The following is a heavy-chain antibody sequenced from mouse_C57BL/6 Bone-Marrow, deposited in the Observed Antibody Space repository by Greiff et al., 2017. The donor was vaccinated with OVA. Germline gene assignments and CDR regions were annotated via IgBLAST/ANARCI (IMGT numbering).Heavy chain of an antibody. V-gene: IGHV1-19*01. CDR3: ARWVYGSSWYFDV. CDR1: GYTFTDYY. CDR2: INPYNGGT. D-gene: IGHD1-1*01. Sequence: EVQLQQSGPVLVKPGASVKMSCKASGYTFTDYYMSWVKQSHGKSLEWIGVINPYNGGTSYNQKFKGKATLTVDKSSSTAYMELNSLTSEDSAVYYCARWVYGSSWYFDVWGTGTTVTVSS. J-gene: IGHJ1*03.